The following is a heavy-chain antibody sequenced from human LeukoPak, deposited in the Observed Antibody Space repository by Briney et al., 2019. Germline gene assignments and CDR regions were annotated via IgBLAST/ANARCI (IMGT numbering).Heavy chain of an antibody. J-gene: IGHJ4*02. D-gene: IGHD3-10*01. CDR1: GFTFSSYG. V-gene: IGHV3-30*02. CDR3: ARDANYYGSGSPNFDY. Sequence: GGSLRLSCAASGFTFSSYGMHWVRQAPGKGLEWVAFIRYDGSNKYYADSVKGRFTISRDNSKNTLYLQMNSLRAEDTAVYYCARDANYYGSGSPNFDYWGQGTLVTVSS. CDR2: IRYDGSNK.